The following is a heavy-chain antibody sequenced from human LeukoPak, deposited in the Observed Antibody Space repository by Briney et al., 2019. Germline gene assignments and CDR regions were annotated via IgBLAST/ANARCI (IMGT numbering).Heavy chain of an antibody. CDR1: GFIFSSGW. V-gene: IGHV3-7*01. CDR2: IKQDGSEK. Sequence: GGSLRLSCVASGFIFSSGWMSWVRQAPGKGLEWVANIKQDGSEKDYADSVKGRFTISRDNAKNSLYLQINSLRAEDTAVYYCASMFNWNYGKDYWGQGTLVTVSS. J-gene: IGHJ4*02. CDR3: ASMFNWNYGKDY. D-gene: IGHD1-7*01.